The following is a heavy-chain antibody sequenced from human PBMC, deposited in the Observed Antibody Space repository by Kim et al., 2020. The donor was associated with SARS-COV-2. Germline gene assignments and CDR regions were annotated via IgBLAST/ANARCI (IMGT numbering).Heavy chain of an antibody. CDR3: ARDTNDYGDSKYYYYYYMDV. CDR2: IIPIFGTA. D-gene: IGHD4-17*01. Sequence: SVKVSCKASGGTFSSYAISWVRQAPGQGLEWMGGIIPIFGTANYAQKFQGRVTITADESTSTAYMELSSLRSEDTAVYYCARDTNDYGDSKYYYYYYMDVWGKGTTVTVSS. J-gene: IGHJ6*03. V-gene: IGHV1-69*13. CDR1: GGTFSSYA.